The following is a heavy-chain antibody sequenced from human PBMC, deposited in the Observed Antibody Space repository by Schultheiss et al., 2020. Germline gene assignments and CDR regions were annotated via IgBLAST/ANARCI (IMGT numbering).Heavy chain of an antibody. CDR3: ARVSRESTTSRLYYYYGMDV. V-gene: IGHV4-61*08. CDR2: IYYSGST. Sequence: SATLSLTCTVSGGSISSGGYYWSWIRQHPGKGLEWIGYIYYSGSTNYNPSLKSRVTISVDTSKNQFSLKLSSVTAADTAVYYCARVSRESTTSRLYYYYGMDVWGQGTTVTVSS. CDR1: GGSISSGGYY. J-gene: IGHJ6*02. D-gene: IGHD1-1*01.